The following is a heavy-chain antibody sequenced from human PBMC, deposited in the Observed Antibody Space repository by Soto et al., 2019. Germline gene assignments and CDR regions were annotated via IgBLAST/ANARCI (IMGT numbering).Heavy chain of an antibody. Sequence: SVKVSCKASGGTFSSYAISWVRQAPGQGLEWMGGIIPIFGTANYAQKFQGRVTITADESTSTAYMELSSLRSEDTAVYYCARDQPYYYDSSGKCAYNWFDPWGQGTLVTVSS. CDR2: IIPIFGTA. V-gene: IGHV1-69*13. J-gene: IGHJ5*02. D-gene: IGHD3-22*01. CDR3: ARDQPYYYDSSGKCAYNWFDP. CDR1: GGTFSSYA.